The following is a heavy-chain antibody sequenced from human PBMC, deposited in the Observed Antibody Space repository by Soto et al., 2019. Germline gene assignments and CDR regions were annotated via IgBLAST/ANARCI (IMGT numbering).Heavy chain of an antibody. CDR3: ARDRYILYSSSFRGSYSYGMDV. D-gene: IGHD6-6*01. CDR2: IKQDGSEK. CDR1: GFTFSSYW. Sequence: GGSLRLSCAASGFTFSSYWMSWVRQAPGKGLDWVANIKQDGSEKYYVDSVKGRFTISRDNAKNSLYLQMNSLRAEDSAVYYCARDRYILYSSSFRGSYSYGMDVWGQGTTVTVSS. V-gene: IGHV3-7*01. J-gene: IGHJ6*02.